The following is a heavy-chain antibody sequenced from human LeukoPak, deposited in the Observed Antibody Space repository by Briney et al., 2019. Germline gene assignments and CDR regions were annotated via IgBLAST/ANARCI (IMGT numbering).Heavy chain of an antibody. Sequence: GGSLRLSCAASGFTFSSYAMSWVRQAPGKGLEWVSAISGSGGSTYYADSVKGRFTISRDNAKDSLYLQMNSLRDEDTAVYYCARDAPGGGVFFDCWGQGTLATVSS. J-gene: IGHJ4*02. CDR3: ARDAPGGGVFFDC. CDR1: GFTFSSYA. CDR2: ISGSGGST. D-gene: IGHD3-16*01. V-gene: IGHV3-23*01.